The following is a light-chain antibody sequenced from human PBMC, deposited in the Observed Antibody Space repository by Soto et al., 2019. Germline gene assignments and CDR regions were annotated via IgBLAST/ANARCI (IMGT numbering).Light chain of an antibody. J-gene: IGKJ1*01. CDR1: QSVSSN. CDR2: GAS. V-gene: IGKV3-15*01. CDR3: QQYNNWLTWT. Sequence: EIVMTQSPATLSVSPGERATLSCRASQSVSSNLAWYQQKPGQAPRLLIYGASTRATGIPARFSGSGSGTEFPLTLSSLQSEDFAVYSCQQYNNWLTWTFGQGTKVDIK.